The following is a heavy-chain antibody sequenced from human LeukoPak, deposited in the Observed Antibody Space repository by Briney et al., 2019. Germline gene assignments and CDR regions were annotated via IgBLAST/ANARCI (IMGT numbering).Heavy chain of an antibody. CDR2: ISGSGSST. D-gene: IGHD3-22*01. CDR1: GFTFSNYA. Sequence: GGSLRLSCAAYGFTFSNYAMNWVRQAPGKGLEWVSAISGSGSSTYNADSVKGRFTISRDTSKNTLYLQMNSLRAEDTAVYYCAKVGGSGYSYYFDYWGQGTLVTVSS. V-gene: IGHV3-23*01. CDR3: AKVGGSGYSYYFDY. J-gene: IGHJ4*02.